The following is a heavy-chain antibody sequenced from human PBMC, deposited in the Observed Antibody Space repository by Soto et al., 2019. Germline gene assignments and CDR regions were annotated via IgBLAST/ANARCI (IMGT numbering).Heavy chain of an antibody. CDR2: IDSTGAYI. V-gene: IGHV3-21*01. Sequence: EVQLVESGGGLVKPGGSLRLSCSASGLIFSTFGMNWVRQAPGKGLEWVSSIDSTGAYIDYADSVKGRLTISRDNARDSLYLQMNSLRVEDTAIYYCATDGAAGAVMSVWGQGTTVTVSS. D-gene: IGHD6-13*01. CDR3: ATDGAAGAVMSV. CDR1: GLIFSTFG. J-gene: IGHJ6*02.